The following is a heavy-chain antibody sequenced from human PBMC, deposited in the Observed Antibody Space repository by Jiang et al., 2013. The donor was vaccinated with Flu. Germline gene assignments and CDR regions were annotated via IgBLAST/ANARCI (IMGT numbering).Heavy chain of an antibody. Sequence: VLLKPSETLSLTCAVYGGSFSGYYWSWIRQPPGKGLEWIGEINHSGSTNYNPSLKSRVTISVDTSKNQFSLKLSSVTAADTAVYYCARGDTIFGVVTPWYNWFDPWGQGTLGHRLL. D-gene: IGHD3-3*01. V-gene: IGHV4-34*01. CDR2: INHSGST. CDR3: ARGDTIFGVVTPWYNWFDP. CDR1: GGSFSGYY. J-gene: IGHJ5*02.